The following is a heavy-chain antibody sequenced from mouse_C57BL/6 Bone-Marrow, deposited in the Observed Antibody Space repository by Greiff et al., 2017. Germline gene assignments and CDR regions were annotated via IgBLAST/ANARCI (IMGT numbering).Heavy chain of an antibody. CDR1: GYTFQSYD. J-gene: IGHJ2*01. CDR2: LYIGNGYT. V-gene: IGHV1-58*01. D-gene: IGHD2-5*01. CDR3: AREYYYSNFYYFDY. Sequence: EVQLQESGAELVRPGSSVKMSCKTSGYTFQSYDINWVKQRPGQGLEWIGYLYIGNGYTEYNEKFKGKATLTSDTSSSPAYMQLSSLTSEDSAIYFCAREYYYSNFYYFDYWGQGTTLTVSS.